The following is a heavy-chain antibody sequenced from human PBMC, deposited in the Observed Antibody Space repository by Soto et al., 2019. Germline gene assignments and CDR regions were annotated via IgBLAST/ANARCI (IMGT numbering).Heavy chain of an antibody. Sequence: SETLSLTCTVSGGSISSGDYYWSWVRQPPGKGLEWIGYIYYSGSTYYNPSLKSRVTISVDTSKNQFSLKLSSVTAADTAVYYCARRYYYGSGSYFDYYYGMDVWGQGTTVTVSS. CDR3: ARRYYYGSGSYFDYYYGMDV. CDR2: IYYSGST. V-gene: IGHV4-30-4*01. J-gene: IGHJ6*02. D-gene: IGHD3-10*01. CDR1: GGSISSGDYY.